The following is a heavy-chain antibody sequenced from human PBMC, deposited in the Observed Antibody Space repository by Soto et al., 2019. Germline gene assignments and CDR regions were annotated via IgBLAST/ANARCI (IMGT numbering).Heavy chain of an antibody. D-gene: IGHD3-3*01. CDR3: SREFDFWDDAYMRTFDI. J-gene: IGHJ3*02. CDR2: VYYSVNYDSWRT. CDR1: GDSVSSRNYY. V-gene: IGHV4-61*01. Sequence: PSETLSLTCTVSGDSVSSRNYYWRWIRQAPGTGLEWIGYVYYSVNYDSWRTNYNPSLKTRVTISLDRSKNPFSLRRTSLTAAETAVYSCSREFDFWDDAYMRTFDIWGQGTKVTVSS.